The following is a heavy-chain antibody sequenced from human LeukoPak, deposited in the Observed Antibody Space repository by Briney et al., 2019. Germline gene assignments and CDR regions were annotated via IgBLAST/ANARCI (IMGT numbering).Heavy chain of an antibody. CDR2: IDASGGST. D-gene: IGHD6-19*01. Sequence: GGSLRLSCAASGFTFSSYVMTWVRQAPGKGLEWVSSIDASGGSTYYADSVKGRFTISRDNSKNTFFLQMNTLSAADTAVYYCAKGSGSGWYGWFAPWGQGTLVTVSS. V-gene: IGHV3-23*01. J-gene: IGHJ5*02. CDR3: AKGSGSGWYGWFAP. CDR1: GFTFSSYV.